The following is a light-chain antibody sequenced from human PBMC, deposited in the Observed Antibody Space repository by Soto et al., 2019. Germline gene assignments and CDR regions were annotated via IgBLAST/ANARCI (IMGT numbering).Light chain of an antibody. CDR1: SSDVGGYNF. Sequence: QSALTQPASVSGSPGQSITISCTGTSSDVGGYNFVSWYQQHPGKAPKLMIFEVNNRPSGVSNRFSGSKSGNTASLTISGLQAEDEADYYCSSYTSTTTLVLFGGGTKVTVL. J-gene: IGLJ2*01. CDR3: SSYTSTTTLVL. CDR2: EVN. V-gene: IGLV2-14*01.